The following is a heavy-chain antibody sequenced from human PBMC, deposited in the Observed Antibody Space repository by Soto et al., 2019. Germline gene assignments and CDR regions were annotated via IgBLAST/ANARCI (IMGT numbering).Heavy chain of an antibody. CDR2: INSGSTSV. CDR1: GFIFNSDS. Sequence: PGGSLRLSCVASGFIFNSDSMNWVRQAPGKGLEWISYINSGSTSVFYADSVKGRFTISRDNAKNSLYLQMNSLRAEDTAVYYCGSSASPDAYWGQGTLVTVSS. D-gene: IGHD3-22*01. CDR3: GSSASPDAY. J-gene: IGHJ4*02. V-gene: IGHV3-48*01.